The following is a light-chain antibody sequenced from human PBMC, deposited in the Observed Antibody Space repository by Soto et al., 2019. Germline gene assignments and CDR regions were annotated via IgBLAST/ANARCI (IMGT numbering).Light chain of an antibody. CDR1: QSISNY. CDR3: QHSYSTPLT. CDR2: AAS. Sequence: DIQMTQSPSSLSASVGDRVTITCRASQSISNYLNWYQQKPGRAPKLLIYAASSLQSGVPSRFSGSGSGTYFTLTISSLQPEYFATYYCQHSYSTPLTFGGGTKVEIK. V-gene: IGKV1-39*01. J-gene: IGKJ4*01.